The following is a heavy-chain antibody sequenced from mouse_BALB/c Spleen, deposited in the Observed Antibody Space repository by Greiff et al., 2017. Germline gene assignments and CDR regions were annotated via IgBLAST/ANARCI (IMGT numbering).Heavy chain of an antibody. CDR1: GFNIKDTY. J-gene: IGHJ4*01. V-gene: IGHV14-3*02. CDR2: IDPANGNT. Sequence: EVQGVESGAELVKPGASVKLSCTASGFNIKDTYMHWVKQRPEQGLEWIGRIDPANGNTKYDPKFQGKATITADTSSNTAYLQLSSLTSEDTAVYYCARWLLVDYWGQGTSVTVSS. D-gene: IGHD2-3*01. CDR3: ARWLLVDY.